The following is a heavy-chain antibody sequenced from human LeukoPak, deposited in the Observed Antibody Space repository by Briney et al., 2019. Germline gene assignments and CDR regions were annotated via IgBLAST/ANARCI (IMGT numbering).Heavy chain of an antibody. J-gene: IGHJ5*02. D-gene: IGHD2-2*01. Sequence: PETLSLTCAVYGGSFSGYYWSWIRQPPGKGLEWIGEINHSGSTNYNPSLKSRVTISVDTSKNQFSLKLSSVTAADTAVYYCARVLVVVPAAHHRKNWFDPWGQGTLVTVSS. CDR1: GGSFSGYY. V-gene: IGHV4-34*01. CDR3: ARVLVVVPAAHHRKNWFDP. CDR2: INHSGST.